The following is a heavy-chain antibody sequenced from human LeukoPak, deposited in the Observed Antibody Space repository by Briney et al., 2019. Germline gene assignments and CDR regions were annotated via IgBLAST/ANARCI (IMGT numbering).Heavy chain of an antibody. D-gene: IGHD6-19*01. CDR3: AREEPSSSGSWFDP. CDR2: IIPIFGTA. CDR1: GGTFSSYA. Sequence: SVKVSCTASGGTFSSYAISWVRQAPGQGLEWMGGIIPIFGTANYAQKFQGRVTITADESTSTAYMELSSLRSEDTAVYYCAREEPSSSGSWFDPWDQGTLVTVSS. J-gene: IGHJ5*02. V-gene: IGHV1-69*13.